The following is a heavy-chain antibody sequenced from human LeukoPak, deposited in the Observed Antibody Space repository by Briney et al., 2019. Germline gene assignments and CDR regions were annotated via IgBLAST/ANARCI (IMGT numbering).Heavy chain of an antibody. V-gene: IGHV3-21*01. CDR2: ISSSSTYI. D-gene: IGHD3-3*01. J-gene: IGHJ4*02. CDR3: ARAHITIFGVVTYPFDY. Sequence: GGSLRLSCAASGFTLSTYNMNWVRQAPGKGLEWLSSISSSSTYIYYADSVKGRFTISRDNAKNSLYLQMNTLRVEDTAVYCCARAHITIFGVVTYPFDYWGQGTLVTVSS. CDR1: GFTLSTYN.